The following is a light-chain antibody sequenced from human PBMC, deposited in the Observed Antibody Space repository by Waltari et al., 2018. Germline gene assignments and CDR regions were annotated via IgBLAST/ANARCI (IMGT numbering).Light chain of an antibody. CDR3: HEYEYWPPGT. CDR1: QSVRTN. V-gene: IGKV3-15*01. J-gene: IGKJ3*01. Sequence: EIVMTQSPATLSVSPGDRATLSCRASQSVRTNLAWFQQKPGQPPRLLLSGASTRATGIPSRFSGSGSGTEFTLTITGLQSEDFAVYYCHEYEYWPPGTFGPGTKVEIK. CDR2: GAS.